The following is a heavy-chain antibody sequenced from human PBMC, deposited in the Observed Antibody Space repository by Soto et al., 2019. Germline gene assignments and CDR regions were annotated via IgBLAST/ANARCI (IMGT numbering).Heavy chain of an antibody. CDR3: MTAPGLNVLF. D-gene: IGHD3-16*01. CDR2: LKSETDGGTA. Sequence: EVQLVESGGGLLKPGGSLRLSCVGSGFTFIDAWMSWVRQAPGKGLEWVGRLKSETDGGTADYAAPVEGRFNISRDDSKNTLYLQMNSLKSEDTAVYYCMTAPGLNVLFWGQGALVTVSS. CDR1: GFTFIDAW. J-gene: IGHJ4*02. V-gene: IGHV3-15*01.